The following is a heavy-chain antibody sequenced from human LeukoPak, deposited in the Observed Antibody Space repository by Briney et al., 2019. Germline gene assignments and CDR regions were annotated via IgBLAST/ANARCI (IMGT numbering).Heavy chain of an antibody. CDR2: IYYSGST. CDR1: GGSISSYY. J-gene: IGHJ5*02. V-gene: IGHV4-59*01. Sequence: SETLSLTCTVSGGSISSYYWSWIRQPPGKGLEWIGYIYYSGSTNYNPSLKSRVTISVDTSKNQFSLKLSSVTAADTAVYYCARGGPEDWFDPWGQGTLVTVSS. CDR3: ARGGPEDWFDP.